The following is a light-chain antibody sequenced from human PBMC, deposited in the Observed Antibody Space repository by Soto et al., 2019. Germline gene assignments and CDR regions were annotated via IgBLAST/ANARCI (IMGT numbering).Light chain of an antibody. CDR2: DAS. Sequence: DIQMTQSPSSLSASVGDRVAITCRASQDITNYLVWLQQRPGKAPKSLIYDASTLQSGVPSRFNGSGSGTHFTLTISSLQPEDFATYYCQQYHSYPITFGQGTRLDIK. J-gene: IGKJ5*01. CDR1: QDITNY. CDR3: QQYHSYPIT. V-gene: IGKV1-16*01.